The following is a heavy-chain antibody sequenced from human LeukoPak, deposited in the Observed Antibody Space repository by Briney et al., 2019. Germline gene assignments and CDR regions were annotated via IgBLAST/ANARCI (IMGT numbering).Heavy chain of an antibody. V-gene: IGHV1-24*01. CDR2: FNPEDGET. CDR1: GYTLTELS. Sequence: ASVTLSCTVSGYTLTELSMHWVRQAPGKGVEWMGGFNPEDGETIYAQTFQGRVTMTEDTSKNTAYMELSRLTAEDTAVYYCATGPRGNWYISGWYPHDLLSWGEGTLVTVSS. CDR3: ATGPRGNWYISGWYPHDLLS. D-gene: IGHD6-19*01. J-gene: IGHJ5*02.